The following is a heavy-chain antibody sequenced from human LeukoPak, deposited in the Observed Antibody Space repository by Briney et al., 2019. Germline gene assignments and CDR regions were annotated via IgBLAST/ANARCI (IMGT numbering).Heavy chain of an antibody. V-gene: IGHV3-21*01. J-gene: IGHJ4*02. CDR2: ISSSSSYI. CDR1: GFTVSNNY. D-gene: IGHD1-26*01. CDR3: ARVDVSGSYGIVDY. Sequence: GGSLRLSCAASGFTVSNNYMSWVRQAPGKGLEWVSSISSSSSYIYYADSVKGRFTISRDNAKNSLYLQMNSLRAEDTAVYYCARVDVSGSYGIVDYWGQGTLVTVSS.